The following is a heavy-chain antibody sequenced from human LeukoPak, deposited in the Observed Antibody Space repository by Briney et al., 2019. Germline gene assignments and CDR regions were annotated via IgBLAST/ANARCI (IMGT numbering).Heavy chain of an antibody. V-gene: IGHV1-18*01. CDR2: ISAYNGNT. CDR3: ARTPTYYYDSSGYDTDY. D-gene: IGHD3-22*01. J-gene: IGHJ4*02. Sequence: APVKVSCKASGYTFTSYGISWVRQAPGQGLEWMGWISAYNGNTNYAQKLQGRVTMTTDTSTSTAYMELRSLRSDDTAVYYCARTPTYYYDSSGYDTDYWGQGTLVTVSS. CDR1: GYTFTSYG.